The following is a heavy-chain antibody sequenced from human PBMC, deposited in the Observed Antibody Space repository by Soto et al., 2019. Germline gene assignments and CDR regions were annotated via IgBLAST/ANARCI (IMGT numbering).Heavy chain of an antibody. Sequence: SETLSLTCSVSGESFNDHYWGWLRQPPGKGLEWIGDVNLSGRSNYNPSLKSRVTISIDTSKNQFSLKLNSVTAADTAVYYCARMFAYWGPGALVTVSS. V-gene: IGHV4-34*01. CDR2: VNLSGRS. D-gene: IGHD3-10*02. J-gene: IGHJ4*02. CDR1: GESFNDHY. CDR3: ARMFAY.